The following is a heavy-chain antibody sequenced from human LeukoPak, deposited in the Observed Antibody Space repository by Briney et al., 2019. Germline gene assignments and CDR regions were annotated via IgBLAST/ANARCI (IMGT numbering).Heavy chain of an antibody. CDR1: GFTFSNAW. CDR2: IKSKTDGGTT. Sequence: GGSLRLSCAASGFTFSNAWMSWVRQAPGKGLEWVGRIKSKTDGGTTDHAAPVKGRFTISRDDSKNTLYLQMNSLKTEDTAVYYCTTEAYGDDGLGAFDIWGQGTMVTVSS. CDR3: TTEAYGDDGLGAFDI. V-gene: IGHV3-15*01. D-gene: IGHD4-17*01. J-gene: IGHJ3*02.